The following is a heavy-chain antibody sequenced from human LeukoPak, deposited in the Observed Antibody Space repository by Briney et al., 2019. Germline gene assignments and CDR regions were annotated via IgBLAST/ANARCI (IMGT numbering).Heavy chain of an antibody. V-gene: IGHV3-23*01. J-gene: IGHJ4*02. CDR1: GFTFSSYA. CDR2: ISGSGGST. D-gene: IGHD3-22*01. Sequence: HPGGSLRLSCAASGFTFSSYAMSWVRQAPGKGLEGVSAISGSGGSTYYADSVKGRFTIPRDNSKNTLYLQMNSLRAEDTAVYYCAKSRQPRWLLKGPFDYWGQGTLVTVSS. CDR3: AKSRQPRWLLKGPFDY.